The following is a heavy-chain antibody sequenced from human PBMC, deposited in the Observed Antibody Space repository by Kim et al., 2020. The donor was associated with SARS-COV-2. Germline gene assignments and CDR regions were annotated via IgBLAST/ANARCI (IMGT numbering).Heavy chain of an antibody. V-gene: IGHV1-46*01. CDR2: INPSGGST. J-gene: IGHJ6*02. CDR1: GYTFTSYY. D-gene: IGHD2-2*01. CDR3: AKDIVVVPAAMLGSNYYYGMDV. Sequence: ASVKVSCKASGYTFTSYYMHWVRQAPGQGLEWMGIINPSGGSTSYAQKFQGRVTMTRDTSTSTVYMELSSLRSEDTAVYYCAKDIVVVPAAMLGSNYYYGMDVWGQGTTVTVSS.